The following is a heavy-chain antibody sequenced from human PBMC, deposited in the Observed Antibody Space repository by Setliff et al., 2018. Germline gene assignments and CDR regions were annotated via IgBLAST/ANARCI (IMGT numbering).Heavy chain of an antibody. J-gene: IGHJ5*02. CDR3: VRRGERFFNWFDP. CDR2: VFSGDSET. V-gene: IGHV5-51*01. D-gene: IGHD2-21*01. CDR1: GYNFGNYW. Sequence: GESLKISCHGSGYNFGNYWIGWVRQMPGKGLEWIGIVFSGDSETRYSLPFQGLVTISADKSIDTVYLEWSSVKASDTATYFCVRRGERFFNWFDPWGQGTLVTVSS.